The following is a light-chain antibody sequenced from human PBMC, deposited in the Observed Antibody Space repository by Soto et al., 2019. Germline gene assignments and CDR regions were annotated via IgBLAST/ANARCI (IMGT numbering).Light chain of an antibody. Sequence: QSAQTQPRSVSGSPVQAVTISCTGTSSDVGGYNYVSWYQQHPGKAPKLMIYDVSKRPSGVPDRFSGSKSGNTASLTISGLQAEDETDYYCCSYAGSYTVVFGGGTKVTVL. J-gene: IGLJ2*01. CDR3: CSYAGSYTVV. CDR2: DVS. CDR1: SSDVGGYNY. V-gene: IGLV2-11*01.